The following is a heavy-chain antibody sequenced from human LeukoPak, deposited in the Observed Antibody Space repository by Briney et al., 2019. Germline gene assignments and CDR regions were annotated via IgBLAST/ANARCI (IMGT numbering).Heavy chain of an antibody. CDR2: ISGDGGST. V-gene: IGHV3-43*02. Sequence: GGSLRLSCAASGFTFDDYSMHWVRQAPGRGLEWVSLISGDGGSTYYADSVKGRFTISRDNSKNSLYLQMNSLRTEDTALYYCAKDQRSGYAFDDWGQGTLLTVSP. CDR1: GFTFDDYS. J-gene: IGHJ1*01. D-gene: IGHD5-12*01. CDR3: AKDQRSGYAFDD.